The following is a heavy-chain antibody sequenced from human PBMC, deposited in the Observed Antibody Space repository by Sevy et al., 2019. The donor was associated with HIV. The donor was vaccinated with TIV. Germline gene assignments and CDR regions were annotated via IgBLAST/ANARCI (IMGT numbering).Heavy chain of an antibody. CDR2: ICGSGGST. V-gene: IGHV3-23*01. Sequence: GGSLRLSCAASEITLSNYAMNWVRQPPGRGLEWVSAICGSGGSTYYADSVKGRFTISRDNSKNTLSLQMHSLRVEDTAVYYCAKDRAVLVGDAFDLWGQGTMVTVSS. CDR3: AKDRAVLVGDAFDL. J-gene: IGHJ3*01. CDR1: EITLSNYA. D-gene: IGHD2-15*01.